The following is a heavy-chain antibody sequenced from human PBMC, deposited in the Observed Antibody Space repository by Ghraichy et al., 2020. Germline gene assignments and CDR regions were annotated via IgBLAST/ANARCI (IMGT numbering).Heavy chain of an antibody. CDR2: IYYSGST. CDR1: GGSISSSSYY. CDR3: ARQFRRTDIY. V-gene: IGHV4-39*07. Sequence: SETLSLTCTVSGGSISSSSYYWGWIRQPPGKGLEWIGSIYYSGSTYYNPSLKSRVTISVDTSKNQFSLKLSSVTAADTAVYYCARQFRRTDIYWGQGTLVTVSS. D-gene: IGHD3/OR15-3a*01. J-gene: IGHJ4*02.